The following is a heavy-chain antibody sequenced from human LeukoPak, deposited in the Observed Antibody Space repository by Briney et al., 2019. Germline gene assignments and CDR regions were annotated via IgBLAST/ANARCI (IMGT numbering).Heavy chain of an antibody. CDR2: IKQDGSET. D-gene: IGHD6-19*01. Sequence: GGSLRLSCAASRFTLSNNWMSWVRQAPGKGLEWVANIKQDGSETYYVDSVKGRFTISRDNAKNSLSLQMNSLRAEDTAVYYCARQRGSGCLDYWGQGTLVTVSS. J-gene: IGHJ4*02. V-gene: IGHV3-7*01. CDR3: ARQRGSGCLDY. CDR1: RFTLSNNW.